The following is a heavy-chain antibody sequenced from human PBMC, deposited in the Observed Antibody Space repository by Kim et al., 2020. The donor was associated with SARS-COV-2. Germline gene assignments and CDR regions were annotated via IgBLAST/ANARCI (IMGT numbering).Heavy chain of an antibody. CDR2: ISAYNGNT. D-gene: IGHD3-9*01. J-gene: IGHJ4*02. Sequence: ASVKVSCKASGYTFTSYGISWVRQAPGQGLEWMGWISAYNGNTNYAQKLQGRVTMTTDTSTSTAYMELRSLRSDDTAVYYCATDILTGYAFDYWGQGTLVTVSS. CDR3: ATDILTGYAFDY. V-gene: IGHV1-18*01. CDR1: GYTFTSYG.